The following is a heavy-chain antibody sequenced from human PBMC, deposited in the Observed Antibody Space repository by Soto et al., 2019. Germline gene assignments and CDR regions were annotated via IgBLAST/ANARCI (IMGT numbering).Heavy chain of an antibody. CDR1: GFTFSSYA. V-gene: IGHV3-30-3*01. Sequence: GGSLRLSCAASGFTFSSYAMHWVRQAPGKGLEWVAVISYDGSNKYYADSVKGRFTISRDNSKNTLYLQMNSLRAEDTAVYYCAREYGSGSYYSYYGMDVWGQGTTVTVSS. CDR2: ISYDGSNK. D-gene: IGHD3-10*01. J-gene: IGHJ6*02. CDR3: AREYGSGSYYSYYGMDV.